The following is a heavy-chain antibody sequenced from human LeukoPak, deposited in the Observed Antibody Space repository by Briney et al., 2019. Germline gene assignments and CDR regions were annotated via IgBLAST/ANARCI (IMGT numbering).Heavy chain of an antibody. Sequence: SQTLSLTCTVSGDSISSGGYWWSWIRQHPGKGPEWIGYISYGGKADYNPSLKSRVAISADTPKNQFSLKLSSTTAADTAVYYCARAPVATPSEFDYWGQGTLVTVSS. V-gene: IGHV4-31*03. J-gene: IGHJ4*02. D-gene: IGHD5-12*01. CDR3: ARAPVATPSEFDY. CDR2: ISYGGKA. CDR1: GDSISSGGYW.